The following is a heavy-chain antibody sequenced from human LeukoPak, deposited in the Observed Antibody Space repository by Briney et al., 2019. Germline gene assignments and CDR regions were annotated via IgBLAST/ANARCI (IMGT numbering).Heavy chain of an antibody. J-gene: IGHJ4*02. CDR3: ARDQHGDYEGGFDY. V-gene: IGHV4-61*08. CDR1: GGSISSGDRY. Sequence: SETLSLTCTVSGGSISSGDRYWSWIRQPPGKGLEWIGYIYYSGSTNYNPSLKSRVTISVDTSKNQFSLKLSSVTAADTAVYYCARDQHGDYEGGFDYWGQGTLVTVSS. D-gene: IGHD4-17*01. CDR2: IYYSGST.